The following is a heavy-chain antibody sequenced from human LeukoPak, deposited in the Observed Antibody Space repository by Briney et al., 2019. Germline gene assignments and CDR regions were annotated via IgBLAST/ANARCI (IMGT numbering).Heavy chain of an antibody. J-gene: IGHJ5*02. Sequence: PGGSLRLSCAASGFTFSTYWMHWVRQAPGEGLVWASRINGDGSTTNYADSVKGRFTISRDNAKNTLYLQMNSLRAEDTAVYYCTRRVDATRWYDPWGQGTLVTVSS. CDR1: GFTFSTYW. CDR3: TRRVDATRWYDP. CDR2: INGDGSTT. D-gene: IGHD2-15*01. V-gene: IGHV3-74*01.